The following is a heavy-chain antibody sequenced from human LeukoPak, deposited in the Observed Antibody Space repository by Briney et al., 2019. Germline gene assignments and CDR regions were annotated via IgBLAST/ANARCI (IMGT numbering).Heavy chain of an antibody. J-gene: IGHJ3*02. D-gene: IGHD6-13*01. CDR2: ISGSSSYI. CDR3: AKGCSSSWFRAPFDI. V-gene: IGHV3-21*04. CDR1: GFNLSTYT. Sequence: GGSLRLSCAASGFNLSTYTMDWVRQAPGKGLEWVASISGSSSYIFYADSVKGRFTISRDNAKNSLYLQMNSLRAEDTAVYYCAKGCSSSWFRAPFDIWGQGTMVTVSS.